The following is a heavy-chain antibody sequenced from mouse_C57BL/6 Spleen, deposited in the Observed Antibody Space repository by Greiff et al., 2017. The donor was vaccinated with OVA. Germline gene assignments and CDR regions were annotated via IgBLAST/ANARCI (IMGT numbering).Heavy chain of an antibody. CDR2: IYPGDGDT. CDR3: ARDPYYGSSDGFAY. D-gene: IGHD1-1*01. CDR1: GYAFSSSW. V-gene: IGHV1-82*01. Sequence: VQLQQSGPELVKPGASVKISCKASGYAFSSSWMNWVKQRPGKGLEWIGRIYPGDGDTNYNGKFKGKATLTAVQSVSTAYMQLSSLTAEDAAVYFGARDPYYGSSDGFAYWGQGTLVTVSA. J-gene: IGHJ3*01.